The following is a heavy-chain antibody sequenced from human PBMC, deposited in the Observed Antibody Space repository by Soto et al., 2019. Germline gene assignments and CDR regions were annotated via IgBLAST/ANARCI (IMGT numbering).Heavy chain of an antibody. CDR3: ANVMYYYGSGSTNDAFDI. CDR1: GFTFSSYG. V-gene: IGHV3-30*18. CDR2: ISYDGSNK. D-gene: IGHD3-10*01. J-gene: IGHJ3*02. Sequence: GGSLRLSCAASGFTFSSYGMHWVRQAPGKGLEWVAVISYDGSNKYYADSVKGRFTISRDNSKNTLYLQMNSLIAEDTALYYFANVMYYYGSGSTNDAFDIWGQGTMVTVS.